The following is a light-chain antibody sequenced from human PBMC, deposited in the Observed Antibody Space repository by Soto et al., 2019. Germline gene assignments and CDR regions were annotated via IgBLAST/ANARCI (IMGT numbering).Light chain of an antibody. V-gene: IGLV2-14*01. J-gene: IGLJ2*01. CDR1: SSDVGGYNY. CDR2: DVS. CDR3: SSYTSSSTLGV. Sequence: QSALTQPASVSVSPGQSITISCTGTSSDVGGYNYVSWYQQHPGKAPKLMIYDVSNRPSGVSNRFSGSKSGNTASLTISGLQAEDEADYYCSSYTSSSTLGVFGGGTKVTVL.